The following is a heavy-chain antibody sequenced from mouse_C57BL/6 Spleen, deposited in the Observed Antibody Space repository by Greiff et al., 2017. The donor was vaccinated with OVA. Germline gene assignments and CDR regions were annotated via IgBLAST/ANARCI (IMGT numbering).Heavy chain of an antibody. Sequence: VQLQQPGAELVMPGASVKLSCKASGYTFTSYWMHWVKQRPGQGLEWIGKIDPSDSDTNYNQKFKGKATLTVDKSSSTAYMQLSSLTSEDSAVFSCVRSPGLAYYFDYWGQGTTLTVSS. V-gene: IGHV1-69*01. CDR2: IDPSDSDT. D-gene: IGHD4-1*01. CDR1: GYTFTSYW. J-gene: IGHJ2*01. CDR3: VRSPGLAYYFDY.